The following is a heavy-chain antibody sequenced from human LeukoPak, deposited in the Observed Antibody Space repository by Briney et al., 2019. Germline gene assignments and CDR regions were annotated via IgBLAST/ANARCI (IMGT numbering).Heavy chain of an antibody. CDR1: GFTFSSYG. D-gene: IGHD3-10*01. Sequence: GGSLRLSCAASGFTFSSYGMSWVRQAPGKVLEWVSAISGSGGSTYYADSVKGRFTISRDNSKNTLYLQMNSLRAEDTAVYYCAKQPILWFGELLSPIDYWGQGTLVTVSS. V-gene: IGHV3-23*01. CDR3: AKQPILWFGELLSPIDY. CDR2: ISGSGGST. J-gene: IGHJ4*02.